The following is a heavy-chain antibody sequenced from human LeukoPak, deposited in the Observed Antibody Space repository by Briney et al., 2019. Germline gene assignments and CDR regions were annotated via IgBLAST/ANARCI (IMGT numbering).Heavy chain of an antibody. CDR2: IYYSGST. J-gene: IGHJ4*02. CDR3: ARHAPYSSSWQRDDYFDY. CDR1: GGSISSSSYY. V-gene: IGHV4-39*01. Sequence: NPSETLSLTCTVSGGSISSSSYYWGWIRQPPGKGLEWIGSIYYSGSTYYNPSLKSRVTISVDTSKNQFSLKLSSVTAADTAVYYCARHAPYSSSWQRDDYFDYWGQGTLVTVSS. D-gene: IGHD6-13*01.